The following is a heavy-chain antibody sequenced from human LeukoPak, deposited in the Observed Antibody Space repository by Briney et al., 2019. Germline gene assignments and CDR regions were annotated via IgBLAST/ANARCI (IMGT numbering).Heavy chain of an antibody. CDR3: ARFKGGTGFDY. CDR1: GGSITTTDCD. D-gene: IGHD1-26*01. J-gene: IGHJ4*02. CDR2: ISSSGKA. Sequence: SETLSLTCAVSGGSITTTDCDWAWIRQPPGQGFEWIATISSSGKAYYYPSLMSRVTISVDTSKNQFSLDVTSVTAADTGLFYCARFKGGTGFDYWGRGILVIVS. V-gene: IGHV4-39*01.